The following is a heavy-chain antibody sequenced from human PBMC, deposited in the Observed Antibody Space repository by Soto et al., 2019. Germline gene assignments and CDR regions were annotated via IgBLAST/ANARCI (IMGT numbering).Heavy chain of an antibody. CDR2: ISSTGYYI. D-gene: IGHD3-10*01. V-gene: IGHV3-21*01. CDR3: ARATMIRGVITTPFEY. J-gene: IGHJ4*02. CDR1: GARVSSYS. Sequence: GGSLRLSCAASGARVSSYSMNWVRLAPGKGLEWVSSISSTGYYIYYTDSVKGRFTISRDNAKNALYLQMNSLRADDTAVYYCARATMIRGVITTPFEYWGRGTLVTVSS.